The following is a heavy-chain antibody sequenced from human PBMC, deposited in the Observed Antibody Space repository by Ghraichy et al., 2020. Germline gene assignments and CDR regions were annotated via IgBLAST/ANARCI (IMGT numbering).Heavy chain of an antibody. J-gene: IGHJ4*02. D-gene: IGHD4-17*01. CDR3: ARDLTDSGPIDY. CDR1: GFTFSSYG. Sequence: GGSLRLSCAASGFTFSSYGMHWVRQAPGKGLEWVAVIWYDGSNKYYADSVKGRFTISRDNSKNTLYLQMNSLRAEDTAVYYCARDLTDSGPIDYWGQGTLVTVSS. CDR2: IWYDGSNK. V-gene: IGHV3-33*01.